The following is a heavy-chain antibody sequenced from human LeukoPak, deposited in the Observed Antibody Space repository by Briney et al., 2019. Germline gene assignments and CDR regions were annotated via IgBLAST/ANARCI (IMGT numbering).Heavy chain of an antibody. V-gene: IGHV3-48*01. D-gene: IGHD1-14*01. J-gene: IGHJ3*02. CDR1: GFTFSSYS. CDR2: ISSSSSTI. CDR3: AREFPEDAFDI. Sequence: PGGSLRLSCAASGFTFSSYSMNWVRQAPGKGLEWVSYISSSSSTIYYADSMKGRFTISRDNAKNSLYLQMNSLRAEDTAVYYCAREFPEDAFDIWGQGTMVTVSS.